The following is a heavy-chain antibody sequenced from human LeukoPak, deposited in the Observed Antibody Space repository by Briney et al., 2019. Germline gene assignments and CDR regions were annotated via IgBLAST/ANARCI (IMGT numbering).Heavy chain of an antibody. CDR2: INPNSGGT. D-gene: IGHD3-22*01. CDR1: GYTFNGYY. J-gene: IGHJ4*02. CDR3: AGVSYYYDSSGYEM. Sequence: WASVKVSCKASGYTFNGYYIHWVRQAPGQGLEWMGWINPNSGGTNYAQKFQSRVTMTRDTSISTAYMELSRLRSDDTAVYYCAGVSYYYDSSGYEMWGQGTLVTVSS. V-gene: IGHV1-2*02.